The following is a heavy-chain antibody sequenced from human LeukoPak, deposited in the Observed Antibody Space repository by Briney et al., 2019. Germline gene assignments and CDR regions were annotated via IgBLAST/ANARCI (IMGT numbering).Heavy chain of an antibody. Sequence: SETLSLTCTVSGGSISSYYWSWIRQPPGKGLEWIGYIYYSGSTNYNPSLKSRVTISVDTSKNQFSLRLSSVTAADTAVYYCARDSSGYLGHYYYYMDVWGKGTTVTVSS. J-gene: IGHJ6*03. CDR1: GGSISSYY. CDR2: IYYSGST. V-gene: IGHV4-59*01. D-gene: IGHD3-22*01. CDR3: ARDSSGYLGHYYYYMDV.